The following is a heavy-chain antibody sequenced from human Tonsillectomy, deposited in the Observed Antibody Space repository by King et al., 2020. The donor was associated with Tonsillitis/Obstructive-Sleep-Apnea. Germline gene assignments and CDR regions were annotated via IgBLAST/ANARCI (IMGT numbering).Heavy chain of an antibody. CDR1: GGSISSSSYY. J-gene: IGHJ4*02. Sequence: QLQESGPGLVKPSETLSLTCIVSGGSISSSSYYWGWIRQPPGKGLEWIGSFYYSGSTYYNPSLKSRVTISVDTSKNQFSLKLSSVTATDTAVYYCARHQVYSSSWYVDYWGQGTLVTVSS. CDR2: FYYSGST. D-gene: IGHD6-13*01. CDR3: ARHQVYSSSWYVDY. V-gene: IGHV4-39*01.